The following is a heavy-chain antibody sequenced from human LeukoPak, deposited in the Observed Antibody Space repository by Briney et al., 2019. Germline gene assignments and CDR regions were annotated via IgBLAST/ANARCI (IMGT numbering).Heavy chain of an antibody. V-gene: IGHV3-30*04. Sequence: PGRSLRLSCAASGFTFSSYAMHWVRQAPGKGLEWVAVISYDGSNKYYADSVKGRFTISRDNSKNTLYLQMNSLRAEDTAVYYCARTGCSSTSCCKYYFDYWGQGTLVTVSS. CDR1: GFTFSSYA. CDR2: ISYDGSNK. CDR3: ARTGCSSTSCCKYYFDY. D-gene: IGHD2-2*01. J-gene: IGHJ4*02.